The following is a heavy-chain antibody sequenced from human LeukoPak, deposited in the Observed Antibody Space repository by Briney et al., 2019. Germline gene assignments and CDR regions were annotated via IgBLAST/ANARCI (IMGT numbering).Heavy chain of an antibody. CDR3: ARGRYNGYLGLGY. V-gene: IGHV1-2*02. D-gene: IGHD5-12*01. J-gene: IGHJ4*02. CDR1: GYTFTGYY. CDR2: INPNSGGT. Sequence: ASVKVSCKASGYTFTGYYMHWVRQAPGQGLEWMGWINPNSGGTNYAQKFQGRVTMTRDTSISTAYMELSRLRSDDTAVYYCARGRYNGYLGLGYWGQGTLVTVSS.